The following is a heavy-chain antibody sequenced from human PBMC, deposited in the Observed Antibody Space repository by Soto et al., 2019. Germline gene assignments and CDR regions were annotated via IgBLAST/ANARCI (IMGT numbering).Heavy chain of an antibody. D-gene: IGHD5-12*01. CDR3: TTLTSGYEPIDY. V-gene: IGHV3-15*01. CDR2: IKSKTDGGTT. Sequence: PGGSLRLSCAASGFTFINAWMSWVLQAPWKGLEWVGRIKSKTDGGTTDYAAPVKGRFTISRDDSKNTLYLQMNSLKTEDTAVYYCTTLTSGYEPIDYWGQGNRMTVSS. J-gene: IGHJ4*02. CDR1: GFTFINAW.